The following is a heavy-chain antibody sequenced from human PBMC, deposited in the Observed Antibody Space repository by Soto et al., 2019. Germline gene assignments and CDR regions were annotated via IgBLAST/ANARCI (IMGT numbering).Heavy chain of an antibody. CDR2: IYYSGST. D-gene: IGHD1-26*01. CDR1: GGSISSSSYY. V-gene: IGHV4-39*01. Sequence: QLQLQESGPGLVKPSETLSLTCTVSGGSISSSSYYWGWIRQPPGKGLEWIGSIYYSGSTYYNPSLKSRVTISVDTSKNQFSLKLSSVTAADTAVYYCARQEGWELLPWYFDYWGQGTLVTVSS. CDR3: ARQEGWELLPWYFDY. J-gene: IGHJ4*02.